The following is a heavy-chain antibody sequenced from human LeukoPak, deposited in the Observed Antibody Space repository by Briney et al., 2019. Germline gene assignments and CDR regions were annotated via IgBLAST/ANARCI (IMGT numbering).Heavy chain of an antibody. Sequence: PSETLSLTCTVPGDSISSTIYSWGWIRQPPGKGLEWIGNISYSGTTYTNPSLRSRVTISVDTSKNHFSLNLSSATAADTAVYYCARQRGSTLADYWGQGILVTVSS. D-gene: IGHD1-7*01. J-gene: IGHJ4*02. CDR2: ISYSGTT. CDR3: ARQRGSTLADY. V-gene: IGHV4-39*01. CDR1: GDSISSTIYS.